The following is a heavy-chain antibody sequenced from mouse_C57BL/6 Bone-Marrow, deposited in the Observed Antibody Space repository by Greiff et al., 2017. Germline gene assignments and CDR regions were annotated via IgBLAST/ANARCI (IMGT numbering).Heavy chain of an antibody. D-gene: IGHD2-3*01. CDR3: AREGNGYYGGNYFDY. V-gene: IGHV1-77*01. CDR1: GYTFTDYY. CDR2: IGPGSGST. Sequence: QVQLQHSGAELVKPGASVKISCKASGYTFTDYYINWVQQRPGQGLEWVGKIGPGSGSTYYNEKFKGQATLTADKSSSTAYLQLSSLTSEDSAVYFCAREGNGYYGGNYFDYWGQGTTLTVSS. J-gene: IGHJ2*01.